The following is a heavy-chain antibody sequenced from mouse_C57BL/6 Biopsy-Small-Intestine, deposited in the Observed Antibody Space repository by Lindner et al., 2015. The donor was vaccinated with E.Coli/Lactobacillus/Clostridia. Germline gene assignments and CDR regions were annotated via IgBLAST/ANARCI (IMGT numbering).Heavy chain of an antibody. CDR3: ARDSIARAGSVDY. Sequence: SVKVSCKSSGYTFTNYGINWVRQAPGQGLEWMGWINTNNGDTDYVQKFQGRVNMATDTSTHTAYLELRSLRSDDTAVYYCARDSIARAGSVDYWGQGTLVTVSS. D-gene: IGHD2-12*01. V-gene: IGHV14-4*02. CDR2: INTNNGDT. CDR1: GYTFTNYG. J-gene: IGHJ4*01.